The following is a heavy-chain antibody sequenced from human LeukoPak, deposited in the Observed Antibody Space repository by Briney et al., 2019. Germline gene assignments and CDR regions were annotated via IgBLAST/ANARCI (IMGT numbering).Heavy chain of an antibody. Sequence: PSETLSLTCAVYGGSFSGYYWSWIRQPPGKGLEWIGEINHSGSTNYNPSLKSRVTISVDTSKNQFSLKLSSVTAADTAVCYCARGRSYDFWSGWDIWGQGTMVTVSS. CDR2: INHSGST. CDR3: ARGRSYDFWSGWDI. V-gene: IGHV4-34*01. CDR1: GGSFSGYY. D-gene: IGHD3-3*01. J-gene: IGHJ3*02.